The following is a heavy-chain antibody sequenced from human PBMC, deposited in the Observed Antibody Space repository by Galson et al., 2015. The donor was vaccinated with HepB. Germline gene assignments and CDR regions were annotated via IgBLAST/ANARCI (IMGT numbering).Heavy chain of an antibody. CDR3: ASSPYYYEPPDY. CDR2: ISYDGSNK. D-gene: IGHD3-22*01. V-gene: IGHV3-30*03. Sequence: SLRLSCAASGFTFSSYGMHWVRQAPGKGLEWVAVISYDGSNKYYADSVKGRFTISRDNSKNTLYLQMNSLRAEDTAVYYCASSPYYYEPPDYWGQGTLVTVSS. J-gene: IGHJ4*02. CDR1: GFTFSSYG.